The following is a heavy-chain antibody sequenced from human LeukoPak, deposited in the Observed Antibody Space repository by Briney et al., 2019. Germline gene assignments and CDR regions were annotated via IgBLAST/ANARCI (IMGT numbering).Heavy chain of an antibody. Sequence: GGSLRLSCAASGFTFSSYSMNWVRQAPGKGLKWVSSISSSSSYIYYADSVKGRFTISRDNAKNSLYLQMNSLRAEDTAVYYCARVGADYYYGMDVWGQGTTVTVSS. CDR2: ISSSSSYI. V-gene: IGHV3-21*01. J-gene: IGHJ6*02. CDR1: GFTFSSYS. D-gene: IGHD3-16*01. CDR3: ARVGADYYYGMDV.